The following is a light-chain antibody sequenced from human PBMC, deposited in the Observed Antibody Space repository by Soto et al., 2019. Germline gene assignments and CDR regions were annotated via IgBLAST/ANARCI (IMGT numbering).Light chain of an antibody. CDR2: RAS. CDR1: QHIFYN. V-gene: IGKV3-15*01. Sequence: IVMTQSPATLSVSPGESATLSCRAGQHIFYNVAWYQHRPGQAPRLLIYRASTRAPGVPARFSGSGSGTEFTRTVSSLQPEDFAVYSCLQYHNLWAFGQGTKVEI. CDR3: LQYHNLWA. J-gene: IGKJ1*01.